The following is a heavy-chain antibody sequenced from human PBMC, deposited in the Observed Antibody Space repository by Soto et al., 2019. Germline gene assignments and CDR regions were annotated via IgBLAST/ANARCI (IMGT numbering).Heavy chain of an antibody. Sequence: GGSLRLSCAASGFTFSSYGMSWVRQAPGKGLEWVSATSGSGGSTYYADSVKGRFTISRDNSKNTLYLQMNSLRAEDTAVYYCAKTRGSYDILTGYYKDYWYFDLWGRGTLVTVS. V-gene: IGHV3-23*01. CDR3: AKTRGSYDILTGYYKDYWYFDL. CDR2: TSGSGGST. J-gene: IGHJ2*01. CDR1: GFTFSSYG. D-gene: IGHD3-9*01.